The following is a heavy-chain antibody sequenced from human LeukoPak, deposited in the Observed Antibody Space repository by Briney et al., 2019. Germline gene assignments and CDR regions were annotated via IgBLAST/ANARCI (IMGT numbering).Heavy chain of an antibody. J-gene: IGHJ4*02. CDR3: AKMGPDIVVVPAAF. Sequence: PGGSLRLTCAASGFTFSSYAMRWVRQAPGKGLEWVSAISGSGGSTYYADSVKGRFTISRDNSKNTLYLQMISLRAEDTAVYYCAKMGPDIVVVPAAFWGQGTLVTVSS. CDR2: ISGSGGST. V-gene: IGHV3-23*01. D-gene: IGHD2-2*01. CDR1: GFTFSSYA.